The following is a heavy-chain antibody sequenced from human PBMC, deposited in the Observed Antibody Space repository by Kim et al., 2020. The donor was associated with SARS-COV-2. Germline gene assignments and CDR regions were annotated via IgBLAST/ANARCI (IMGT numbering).Heavy chain of an antibody. CDR3: VIVRGYTSGSFAY. D-gene: IGHD5-18*01. V-gene: IGHV3-64D*06. CDR2: ISGNGSTT. Sequence: GGSLRLSCSASGLTFSHYNFRWIRQAPGKGLECVSYISGNGSTTYYADSVRGRFTVSSDNSKNSVYLQMNTLRAEDSSVYYCVIVRGYTSGSFAYWGQG. J-gene: IGHJ4*02. CDR1: GLTFSHYN.